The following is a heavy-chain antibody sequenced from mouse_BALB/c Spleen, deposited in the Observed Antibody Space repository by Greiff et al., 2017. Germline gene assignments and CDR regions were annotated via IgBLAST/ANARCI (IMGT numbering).Heavy chain of an antibody. J-gene: IGHJ1*01. Sequence: EVKVVESGGGLVQPGGSRKLSCAASGFTFSSFGMHWVRQAPEKGLEWVAYISSGSSTIYYADTVKGRFTISRDNPKNTMFLQMTSLRSEDTAMYYCARGSDYYGSSYGWYFDVWGAGTTVTVSS. CDR3: ARGSDYYGSSYGWYFDV. CDR1: GFTFSSFG. CDR2: ISSGSSTI. V-gene: IGHV5-17*02. D-gene: IGHD1-1*01.